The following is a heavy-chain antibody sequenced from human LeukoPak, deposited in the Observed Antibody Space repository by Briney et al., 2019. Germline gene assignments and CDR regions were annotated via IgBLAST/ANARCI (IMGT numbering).Heavy chain of an antibody. CDR1: GFTFSDSY. Sequence: GGSLRLSCAAPGFTFSDSYMSWIRQAPGKGLEWVSYISSGSTTIYYADSVKGRFTISWDNAKNSLYLQMNTLRAEDTAVYYCARSHITPGYKGLDIWGQGTMVTVSS. CDR2: ISSGSTTI. CDR3: ARSHITPGYKGLDI. D-gene: IGHD5-24*01. J-gene: IGHJ3*02. V-gene: IGHV3-11*01.